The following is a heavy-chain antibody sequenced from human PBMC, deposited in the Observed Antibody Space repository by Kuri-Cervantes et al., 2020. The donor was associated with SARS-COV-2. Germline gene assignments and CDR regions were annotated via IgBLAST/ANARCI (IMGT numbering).Heavy chain of an antibody. CDR1: GGTFSSYD. CDR2: ISPMFGAA. D-gene: IGHD4/OR15-4a*01. CDR3: ARNPHSLTSYYYYYMDV. V-gene: IGHV1-69*13. Sequence: SVKVSCKASGGTFSSYDISWVRQAPGQGVEWMGGISPMFGAAKYGQKFQGRVTIIADESTSTAYMELSSLRSEDTAVYYCARNPHSLTSYYYYYMDVWGKGTTVTVSS. J-gene: IGHJ6*03.